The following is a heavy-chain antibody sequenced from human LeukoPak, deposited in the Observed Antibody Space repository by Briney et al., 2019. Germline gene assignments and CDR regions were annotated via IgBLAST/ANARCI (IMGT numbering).Heavy chain of an antibody. CDR1: GFTFSSYS. V-gene: IGHV3-21*01. Sequence: GRSLRLSCAASGFTFSSYSMNWVRQAPGKGLEWVSSISSSSSYIYYADSVKGRFTISRDNSKNTLYLQMNSLRAEDTAVYYCAKDGEYRGAFDIWGQGTMVTVSS. CDR3: AKDGEYRGAFDI. J-gene: IGHJ3*02. D-gene: IGHD1-1*01. CDR2: ISSSSSYI.